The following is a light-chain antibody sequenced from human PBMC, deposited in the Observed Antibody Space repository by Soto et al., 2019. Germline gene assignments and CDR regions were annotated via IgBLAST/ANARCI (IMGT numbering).Light chain of an antibody. CDR2: EDR. Sequence: SYELTQPPSVSVAPGQTATITCGGTSVGSKLVHWYQQRPGQAPVLVVFEDRHRPSGIPERFSGSNSGNTATLTISRVEAGDEADYYCQVWDGTSDHLVFGGGTKVTVL. J-gene: IGLJ2*01. V-gene: IGLV3-21*02. CDR3: QVWDGTSDHLV. CDR1: SVGSKL.